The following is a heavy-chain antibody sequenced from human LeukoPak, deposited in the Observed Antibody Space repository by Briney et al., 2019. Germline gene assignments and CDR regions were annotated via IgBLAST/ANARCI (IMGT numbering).Heavy chain of an antibody. CDR3: AREEDSSSWYRYYYYYMDV. Sequence: SETLSLTCTVSYDSIGTYLWNWVRQPAGKGLEWIGGIFASGSTFYSPSLKSRVTMSVDTSKNRFSLKLSSVTAADTAVYYCAREEDSSSWYRYYYYYMDVWGKGTTVTVSS. J-gene: IGHJ6*03. CDR1: YDSIGTYL. V-gene: IGHV4-4*07. D-gene: IGHD6-13*01. CDR2: IFASGST.